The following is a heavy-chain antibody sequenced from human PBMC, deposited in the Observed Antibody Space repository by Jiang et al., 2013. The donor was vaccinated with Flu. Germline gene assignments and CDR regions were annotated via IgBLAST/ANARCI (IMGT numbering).Heavy chain of an antibody. Sequence: LLKPSETLSLTCTVSGYSISSGYYWGWIRQPPGKGLEWIGSIYHSGSTYYNPSLKSRVTISVDTSKNQFSLKLSSVTAADTAVYYCARVLRYFDWLLLNQFDYWGQGTLVTVSS. J-gene: IGHJ4*02. CDR3: ARVLRYFDWLLLNQFDY. V-gene: IGHV4-38-2*02. CDR2: IYHSGST. CDR1: GYSISSGYY. D-gene: IGHD3-9*01.